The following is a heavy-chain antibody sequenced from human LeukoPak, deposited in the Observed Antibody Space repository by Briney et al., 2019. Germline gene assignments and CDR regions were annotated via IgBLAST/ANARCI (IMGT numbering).Heavy chain of an antibody. Sequence: PGRSLRLSCAASGFTFSSYGMHWVRQAPGKGMEWVAVIWYDGSNKYYADSVKGRFTISRDNSKNTLYLQMNSLRAEDTAVYYCARDGELPADYWGQGTLVTVSS. J-gene: IGHJ4*02. CDR1: GFTFSSYG. V-gene: IGHV3-33*01. D-gene: IGHD1-26*01. CDR2: IWYDGSNK. CDR3: ARDGELPADY.